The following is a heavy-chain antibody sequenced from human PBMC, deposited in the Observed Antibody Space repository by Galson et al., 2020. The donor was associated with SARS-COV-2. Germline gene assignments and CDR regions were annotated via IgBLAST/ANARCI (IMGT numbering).Heavy chain of an antibody. Sequence: GESLKISCAASGFTFDDYAMHWVRQAPGKGLEWVSLISWDGLSSYYVDSVKGRFTISRDNSKRSVYLEMNNLRPDDTALYYCARELVSYYDLLTGYPTAPYHYCGMDVWGRGTTVTVSS. CDR3: ARELVSYYDLLTGYPTAPYHYCGMDV. CDR1: GFTFDDYA. CDR2: ISWDGLSS. V-gene: IGHV3-43D*03. J-gene: IGHJ6*02. D-gene: IGHD3-9*01.